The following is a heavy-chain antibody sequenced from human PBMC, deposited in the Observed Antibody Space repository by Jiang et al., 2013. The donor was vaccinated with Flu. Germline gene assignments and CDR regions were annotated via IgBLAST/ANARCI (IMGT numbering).Heavy chain of an antibody. J-gene: IGHJ5*02. D-gene: IGHD6-13*01. V-gene: IGHV2-26*01. Sequence: KPTQTLTLTCTVSGFSLSNARMGVSWIRQPPGKALEWLAHIFSNDEKSYSTSLKSRLTISKDTSKSQVVLTMTNMGPVDTATYYCARIGYSSSWYRTHFRREYWFDPWGQGTLVTVSS. CDR1: GFSLSNARMG. CDR2: IFSNDEK. CDR3: ARIGYSSSWYRTHFRREYWFDP.